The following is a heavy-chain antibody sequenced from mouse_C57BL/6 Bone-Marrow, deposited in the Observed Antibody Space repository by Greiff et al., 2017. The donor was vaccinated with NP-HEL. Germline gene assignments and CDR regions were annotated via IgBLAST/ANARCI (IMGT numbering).Heavy chain of an antibody. CDR3: TRPITTVVEGYFDV. V-gene: IGHV6-3*01. D-gene: IGHD1-1*01. CDR2: IRLKSDNYAT. CDR1: GFTFSNYW. J-gene: IGHJ1*03. Sequence: EVKLVESGGGLVQPGGSMKLSCVASGFTFSNYWMNWVRQSPEKGLEWVAQIRLKSDNYATHYAESVKGRFTISRDDSKSSVYLQMNNLRAEDTGIYYCTRPITTVVEGYFDVWGTGTTVTVSS.